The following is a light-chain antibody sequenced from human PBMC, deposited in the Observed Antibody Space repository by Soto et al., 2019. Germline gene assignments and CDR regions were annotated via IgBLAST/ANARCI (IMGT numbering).Light chain of an antibody. V-gene: IGKV1-9*01. CDR2: AAS. Sequence: LTQSPSSLSASVGDRVTITCRASQGISSYLAWYQQKPGRAPKLLISAASTLQSGVPSRFSGSGSGTDFTLTINSLQPEDFATYYCQQLNDYPLTFGGGTNVDIK. CDR3: QQLNDYPLT. J-gene: IGKJ4*01. CDR1: QGISSY.